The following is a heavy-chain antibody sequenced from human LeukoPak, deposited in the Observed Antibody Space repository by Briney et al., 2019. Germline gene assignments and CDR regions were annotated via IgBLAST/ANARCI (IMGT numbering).Heavy chain of an antibody. Sequence: ASVKVSCKASGGTFSSYAISWVRQAPGQGLEWMGWISAYNGNTNYAQKLQGRVTMTTDTSTSTAYMELRSLRSDDTAVYYCARASDYDILTGYYGDAFDIWGQGTMVTVSS. CDR3: ARASDYDILTGYYGDAFDI. V-gene: IGHV1-18*01. J-gene: IGHJ3*02. CDR2: ISAYNGNT. CDR1: GGTFSSYA. D-gene: IGHD3-9*01.